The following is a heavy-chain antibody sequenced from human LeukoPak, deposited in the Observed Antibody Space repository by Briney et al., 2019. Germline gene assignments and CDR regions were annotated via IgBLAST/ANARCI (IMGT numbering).Heavy chain of an antibody. CDR2: ICPGDSDT. V-gene: IGHV5-51*01. J-gene: IGHJ4*02. CDR1: GYSFTTYR. D-gene: IGHD3-16*01. Sequence: GESLKISCNGSGYSFTTYRIGWVRQMPGKGLEWMGIICPGDSDTRYNPSFQGQVTISADKSISTAYLQWSSLKASDTAIYYCAAIIGGPTVWGQGTLVTVSS. CDR3: AAIIGGPTV.